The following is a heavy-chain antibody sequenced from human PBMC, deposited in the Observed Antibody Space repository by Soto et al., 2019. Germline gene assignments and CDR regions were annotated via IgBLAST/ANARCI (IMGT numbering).Heavy chain of an antibody. D-gene: IGHD4-17*01. J-gene: IGHJ4*02. Sequence: SETLSLTCTVSGGSFYSTSYYWAWVRQPPGKGLEWIAYIYYSGSTYYNPSLKSRVTISVDTSRNQFSLSLTSDDTAMYYCAKNMAHGDYDDYWGQGTLVTVSS. V-gene: IGHV4-39*01. CDR3: AKNMAHGDYDDY. CDR2: IYYSGST. CDR1: GGSFYSTSYY.